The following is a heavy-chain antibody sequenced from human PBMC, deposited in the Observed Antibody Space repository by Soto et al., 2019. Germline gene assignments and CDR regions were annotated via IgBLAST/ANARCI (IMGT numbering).Heavy chain of an antibody. J-gene: IGHJ6*02. CDR3: ACWSFLRSGDFFHRLDV. CDR2: INDGGTS. CDR1: GGSFSGYY. D-gene: IGHD4-17*01. V-gene: IGHV4-34*01. Sequence: ASETLSLTCAVHGGSFSGYYWDWIRQPPGKGLEWIGEINDGGTSNYNPSLKSRAIISVDTSKNQFSLKLTSVTAEDTALYFCACWSFLRSGDFFHRLDVWGQGTT.